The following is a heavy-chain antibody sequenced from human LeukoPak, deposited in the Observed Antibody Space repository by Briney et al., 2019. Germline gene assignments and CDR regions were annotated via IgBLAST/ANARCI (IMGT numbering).Heavy chain of an antibody. Sequence: PGGSLRLSCAASGFTLSGSTLHWVRQASGKGLEWVGRIRSKANSYATGYAASVKGRFTISRDDSKNTAYLQMNSLRAEDTAVYYCAKDQYSGSGSYSWGGFDYWGQGTLVTVSS. CDR3: AKDQYSGSGSYSWGGFDY. D-gene: IGHD3-10*01. J-gene: IGHJ4*02. V-gene: IGHV3-73*01. CDR2: IRSKANSYAT. CDR1: GFTLSGST.